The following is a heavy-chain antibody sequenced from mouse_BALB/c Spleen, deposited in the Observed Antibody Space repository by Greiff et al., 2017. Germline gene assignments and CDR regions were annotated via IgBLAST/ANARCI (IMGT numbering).Heavy chain of an antibody. CDR3: ARSGIYYGNYLYAMDY. CDR2: ISSGSSTI. Sequence: VKVVESGGGLVQPGGSRKLSCAASGFPFSSFGMHWVRQAPEKGLEWVAYISSGSSTIYYADTVKGRFTISRDNPKNTLFLQMTSLRSEDTAMYYCARSGIYYGNYLYAMDYWGQGTSVTVSS. CDR1: GFPFSSFG. D-gene: IGHD2-1*01. J-gene: IGHJ4*01. V-gene: IGHV5-17*02.